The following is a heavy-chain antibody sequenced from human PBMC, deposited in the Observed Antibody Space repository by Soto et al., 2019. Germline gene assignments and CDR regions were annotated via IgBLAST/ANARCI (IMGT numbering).Heavy chain of an antibody. J-gene: IGHJ4*02. CDR1: GFTFSTYA. D-gene: IGHD6-19*01. CDR2: ISNDGINK. CDR3: ARDGSGWYTDW. V-gene: IGHV3-30-3*01. Sequence: GGSLRLSCGASGFTFSTYAMHWVRQAPGKGLEWVAVISNDGINKSYADSVKGRFTISRDNSKNTLYLQMNGLRGDDTAVYYCARDGSGWYTDWWGQGTLVTVSS.